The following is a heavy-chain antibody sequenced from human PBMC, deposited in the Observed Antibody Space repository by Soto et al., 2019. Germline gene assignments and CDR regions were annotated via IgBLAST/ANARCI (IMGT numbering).Heavy chain of an antibody. CDR3: AKDLKLDYYGSGSYYNGGFDY. V-gene: IGHV3-23*01. D-gene: IGHD3-10*01. CDR2: ISGSGGST. Sequence: EVQLLESGGGLVQPGGSLRLSCAASGFTFSSHAMSWVRQAPGKGLEWVSAISGSGGSTYYADSVKGRFTISRDNSKNTLYLQMNSLRAEDTAVYYCAKDLKLDYYGSGSYYNGGFDYWGQGTLVTVSS. J-gene: IGHJ4*02. CDR1: GFTFSSHA.